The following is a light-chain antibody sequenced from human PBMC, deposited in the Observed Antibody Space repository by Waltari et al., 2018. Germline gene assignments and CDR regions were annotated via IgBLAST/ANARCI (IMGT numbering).Light chain of an antibody. CDR1: SSNIESNY. CDR3: GTWDDSLSRPV. Sequence: QSVLTQPPSASGTPGQRVTISCSGSSSNIESNYVYWYQQFPGTAPKVLMCKKNQRPSGVSDRVSASKSGASASLTISGLRSDDEADYYCGTWDDSLSRPVFGGGTKLTVL. J-gene: IGLJ3*02. V-gene: IGLV1-47*01. CDR2: KKN.